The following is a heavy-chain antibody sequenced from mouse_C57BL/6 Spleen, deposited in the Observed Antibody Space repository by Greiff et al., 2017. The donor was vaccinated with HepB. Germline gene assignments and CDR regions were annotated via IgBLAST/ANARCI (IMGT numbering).Heavy chain of an antibody. CDR3: TREGDGYLWGYAMDY. CDR1: GFPFSSSA. J-gene: IGHJ4*01. CDR2: ISSGGDYI. V-gene: IGHV5-9-1*02. D-gene: IGHD2-3*01. Sequence: EVMLVESGEGLVKPGGSLKLSCAASGFPFSSSAMSWVRQTPEKRLEWVAYISSGGDYIYYADTVKGRFTISRVNARNTLYLQMSSLKSEDTAMYYCTREGDGYLWGYAMDYWGQGTSVTVSS.